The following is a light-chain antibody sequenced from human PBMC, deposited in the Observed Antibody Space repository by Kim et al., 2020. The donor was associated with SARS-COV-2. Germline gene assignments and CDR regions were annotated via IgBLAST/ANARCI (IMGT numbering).Light chain of an antibody. CDR3: QQYYNFYT. V-gene: IGKV4-1*01. Sequence: DIVLTQSPDSLAVSLGERATISCKSSQSVLFSANNKNYLAWYQQKPGQPPKLLIYWASTRESGVPDRFSGSGSGTDFTLTIDSLQAEDVAIYYCQQYYNFYTFGQGTKLEI. CDR2: WAS. J-gene: IGKJ2*01. CDR1: QSVLFSANNKNY.